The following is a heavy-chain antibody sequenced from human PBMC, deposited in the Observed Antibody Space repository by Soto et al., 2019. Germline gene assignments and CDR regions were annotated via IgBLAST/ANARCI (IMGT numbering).Heavy chain of an antibody. Sequence: SETLSLTCTVSGGSISSGGYYWSWLRQHPGKGLEWIGYIYYSGSTYYNPSLKRRVTISVDTSKNQFSLKLSSVTAADTAVYYCSRTTVTTYYYYYYGMDVWGQGTTVTVSS. CDR2: IYYSGST. D-gene: IGHD4-17*01. CDR3: SRTTVTTYYYYYYGMDV. J-gene: IGHJ6*02. CDR1: GGSISSGGYY. V-gene: IGHV4-31*03.